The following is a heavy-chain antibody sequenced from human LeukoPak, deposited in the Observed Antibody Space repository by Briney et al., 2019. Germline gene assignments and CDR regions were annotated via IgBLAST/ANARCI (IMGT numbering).Heavy chain of an antibody. CDR3: ARLGGDSNYYYVDY. D-gene: IGHD4-11*01. CDR2: VYNNGRT. Sequence: PSETLSLTCTVSRGSVSSDPYYWAWVRQPPGKGLEWISSVYNNGRTFYNPSLKSRLTISVDTSKNQFSLNLTSVTAADTAVYYCARLGGDSNYYYVDYWGQGTLVTVSS. J-gene: IGHJ4*02. CDR1: RGSVSSDPYY. V-gene: IGHV4-39*01.